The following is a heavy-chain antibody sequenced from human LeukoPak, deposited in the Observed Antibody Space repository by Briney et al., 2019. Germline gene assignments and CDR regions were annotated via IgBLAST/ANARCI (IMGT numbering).Heavy chain of an antibody. J-gene: IGHJ4*02. CDR3: ARRARYRGYSYGFSDY. V-gene: IGHV5-51*01. D-gene: IGHD5-18*01. CDR1: GYSFTSYW. CDR2: IYPTDSDI. Sequence: GESLKISCKGSGYSFTSYWIAWVRQMPGKGLEWVGIIYPTDSDIRYSPSFQGQVTISADKSISTAYLQWSSLKASDTAMYYCARRARYRGYSYGFSDYWGQGTLVTVSS.